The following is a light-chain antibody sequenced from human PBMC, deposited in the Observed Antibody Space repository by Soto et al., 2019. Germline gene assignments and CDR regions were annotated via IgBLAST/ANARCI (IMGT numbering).Light chain of an antibody. Sequence: DIPMTQSPSSLSASVGDRVTITCRASQGISNNLAWYQQKPGKVPKLLMYAPSTLHSGVPSRFSGSGSGTDFTLDISSLQPEDVATYYCRNYNRVRPVAVGGETKVESK. CDR1: QGISNN. V-gene: IGKV1-27*01. CDR3: RNYNRVRPVA. CDR2: APS. J-gene: IGKJ4*01.